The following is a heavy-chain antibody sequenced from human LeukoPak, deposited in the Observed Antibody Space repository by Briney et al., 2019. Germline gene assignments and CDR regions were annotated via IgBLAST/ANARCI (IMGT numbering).Heavy chain of an antibody. J-gene: IGHJ4*02. CDR3: SRHDYDFWSGYGAPFDY. Sequence: SETLSLTCAVSGYSISSGYYWGWIRQPPGKGLEWIGSIYHSGSTYYNPSLKRRVTISVDTSKNQFSLKLSSVTAADTAVYYCSRHDYDFWSGYGAPFDYWGQGTLVTVSS. CDR2: IYHSGST. D-gene: IGHD3-3*01. CDR1: GYSISSGYY. V-gene: IGHV4-38-2*01.